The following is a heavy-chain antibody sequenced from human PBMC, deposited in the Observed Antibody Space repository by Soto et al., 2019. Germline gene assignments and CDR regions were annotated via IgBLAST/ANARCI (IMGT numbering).Heavy chain of an antibody. J-gene: IGHJ5*02. CDR1: GYTFNSHA. CDR3: GRDQSGMGYYVDWFDP. D-gene: IGHD3-10*02. V-gene: IGHV1-3*01. Sequence: ASVKVSCKASGYTFNSHAIHWVRQAPGQRPEWLGWINAGNSNTYYSEKFEGRVTVTRDTLVTTVNMELTSLTYEDTAVYYWGRDQSGMGYYVDWFDPWGQGTLVTVSS. CDR2: INAGNSNT.